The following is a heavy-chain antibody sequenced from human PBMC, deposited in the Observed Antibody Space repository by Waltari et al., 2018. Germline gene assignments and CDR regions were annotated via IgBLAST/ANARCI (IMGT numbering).Heavy chain of an antibody. Sequence: QLQLQELGPGLVKPSETLSLTCTVSGGSISSSSYCWGWIRQPPGKGLEWIGSIYYSGSTYYNPSLKSRVTISVDTSKNQFSLKLSSVTAADTAVYYCARARGYSFDYWGQGTLVTVSS. CDR2: IYYSGST. CDR1: GGSISSSSYC. D-gene: IGHD3-22*01. J-gene: IGHJ4*02. CDR3: ARARGYSFDY. V-gene: IGHV4-39*07.